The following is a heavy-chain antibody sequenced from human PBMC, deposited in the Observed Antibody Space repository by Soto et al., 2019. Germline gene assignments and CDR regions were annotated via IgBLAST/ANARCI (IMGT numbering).Heavy chain of an antibody. D-gene: IGHD4-17*01. CDR2: ISSSGSTI. V-gene: IGHV3-11*01. Sequence: QVQLVESGGGLVKPGGSLRLTCAASGFSLRDYYMSWMRQAPGKGLEWVAHISSSGSTIFYADSVKGRFTISRDNAKKSLYLQMNSLRADDTAVYYCARSSAMTTSFDYWGKGTLVTVSS. CDR1: GFSLRDYY. CDR3: ARSSAMTTSFDY. J-gene: IGHJ4*02.